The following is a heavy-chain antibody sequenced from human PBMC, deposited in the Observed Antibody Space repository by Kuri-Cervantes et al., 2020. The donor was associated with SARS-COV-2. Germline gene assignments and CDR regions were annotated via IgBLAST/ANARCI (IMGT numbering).Heavy chain of an antibody. V-gene: IGHV3-11*04. CDR2: ISSSGGTI. CDR1: GFTFSDYY. J-gene: IGHJ6*03. D-gene: IGHD3-3*01. Sequence: GGSLRLSCAASGFTFSDYYMSWIRQAPGKGLEWVSYISSSGGTIYYADSVKGRFTISRDNARKSLYLQMNSLRAEDTAVYYCARDKFYDFWSGYPEGYYYYYYMDVWGKGTTVTVSS. CDR3: ARDKFYDFWSGYPEGYYYYYYMDV.